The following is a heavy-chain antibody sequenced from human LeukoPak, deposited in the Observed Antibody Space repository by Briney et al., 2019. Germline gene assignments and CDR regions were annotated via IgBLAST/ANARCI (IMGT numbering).Heavy chain of an antibody. V-gene: IGHV4-59*01. D-gene: IGHD4-17*01. J-gene: IGHJ6*02. CDR1: GGSISSYY. Sequence: SETLSLTCTVSGGSISSYYWSWLRQPPGKGLEWIGYIYYSGSTNYNPSLKSRVTISVDTSKNQFSLKLSSVTAADTAVYYCARVTTVTTYYYYGMDVWGQGTTVTVSS. CDR2: IYYSGST. CDR3: ARVTTVTTYYYYGMDV.